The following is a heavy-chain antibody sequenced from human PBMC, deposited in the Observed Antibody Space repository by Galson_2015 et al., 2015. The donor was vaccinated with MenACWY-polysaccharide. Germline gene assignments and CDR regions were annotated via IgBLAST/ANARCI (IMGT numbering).Heavy chain of an antibody. V-gene: IGHV3-30*18. CDR3: AKDRPHRGLSVFYYGMDV. D-gene: IGHD3-10*01. J-gene: IGHJ6*02. Sequence: SLRLSCAASGFTFSTYTMGWVRQPPGKGLEWLAVISYDGSNKYYLESVRGRFTISRDNSKDMVYLHMNSLRGEDTAVYFCAKDRPHRGLSVFYYGMDVWGRGTTVIVSS. CDR1: GFTFSTYT. CDR2: ISYDGSNK.